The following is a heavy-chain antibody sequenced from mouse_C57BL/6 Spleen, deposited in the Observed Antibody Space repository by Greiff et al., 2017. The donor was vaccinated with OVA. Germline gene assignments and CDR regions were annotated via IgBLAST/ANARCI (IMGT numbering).Heavy chain of an antibody. CDR3: AVWLLGYYYAMDY. CDR1: GYTFTGYW. J-gene: IGHJ4*01. Sequence: VQLQQSGAELLKPGASVKLSCKASGYTFTGYWIEWVKQRPGHGLEWIGEILPGRGSTNYNEKFKGKATFTADTSSNTAYMQLSSLTTEDSAIYDCAVWLLGYYYAMDYWGQGTSVTVSS. V-gene: IGHV1-9*01. D-gene: IGHD2-2*01. CDR2: ILPGRGST.